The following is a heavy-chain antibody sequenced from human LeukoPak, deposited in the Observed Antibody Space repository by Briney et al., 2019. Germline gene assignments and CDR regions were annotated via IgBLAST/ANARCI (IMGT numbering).Heavy chain of an antibody. Sequence: PGGSLRLSCAASGFTFSNLWMNWVRQGPGKGLESVATIKPDGKEKYHVDSVKGRFTISRDNAKNLVHLQMSSLRVEDTAVYYCARGYFQTTGVLDYWGQGILVTVSS. D-gene: IGHD2/OR15-2a*01. J-gene: IGHJ4*02. CDR3: ARGYFQTTGVLDY. CDR2: IKPDGKEK. V-gene: IGHV3-7*05. CDR1: GFTFSNLW.